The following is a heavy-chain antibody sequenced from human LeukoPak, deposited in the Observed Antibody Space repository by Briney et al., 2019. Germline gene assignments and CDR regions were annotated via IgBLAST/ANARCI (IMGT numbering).Heavy chain of an antibody. V-gene: IGHV3-30*02. D-gene: IGHD6-13*01. CDR2: IRYDGSNK. CDR3: AKDEYSSSWYLNWYFDL. CDR1: GFTFSSYG. Sequence: SGGSLRLSCAASGFTFSSYGMHWVRQAPGKGLEWVAFIRYDGSNKYYADSVKGRFTISRDNSKNTLYLQMNSLRAEDTAVYYCAKDEYSSSWYLNWYFDLWGRGTLVTVSS. J-gene: IGHJ2*01.